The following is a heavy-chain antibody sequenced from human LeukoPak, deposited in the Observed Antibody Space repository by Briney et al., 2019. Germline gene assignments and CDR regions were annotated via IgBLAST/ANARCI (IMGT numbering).Heavy chain of an antibody. CDR2: ISAYNGNT. CDR1: GGTFSSYA. V-gene: IGHV1-18*01. CDR3: ARGRYCSSTSCYKVYYYYMDV. J-gene: IGHJ6*03. D-gene: IGHD2-2*02. Sequence: AASVKVSCKASGGTFSSYAISWVRQAPGQGLEWMGWISAYNGNTNYAQRLQDRVTMTTDTSTSTAYMELRSLRSDDTAVYYCARGRYCSSTSCYKVYYYYMDVWGKGTTVTVSS.